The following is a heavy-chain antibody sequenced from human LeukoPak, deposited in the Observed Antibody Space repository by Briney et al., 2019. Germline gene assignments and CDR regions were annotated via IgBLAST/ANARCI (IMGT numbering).Heavy chain of an antibody. D-gene: IGHD6-13*01. CDR2: ISAYNGNT. J-gene: IGHJ6*03. V-gene: IGHV1-18*01. Sequence: ASEKVSCKASGYTFTSYGISWVRQAPGQGLEWMGWISAYNGNTNYAQKLQGRVTMTTDTSTSTAYMELRSLRSDDTAVYYCAKIAAAGTGTPYYYYYYMDVWGKGTTVTVSS. CDR3: AKIAAAGTGTPYYYYYYMDV. CDR1: GYTFTSYG.